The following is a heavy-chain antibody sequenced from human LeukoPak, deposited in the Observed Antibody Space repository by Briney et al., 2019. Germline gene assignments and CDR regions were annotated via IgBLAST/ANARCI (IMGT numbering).Heavy chain of an antibody. V-gene: IGHV3-30*03. CDR1: GFTFNNYG. D-gene: IGHD5-24*01. CDR2: ILYDGRDK. CDR3: ARGGYNQLDY. J-gene: IGHJ4*02. Sequence: QTGGSLRLSCAASGFTFNNYGMHWVRQAPGKGPEWVAVILYDGRDKFYADSVKGRFTISRDNFQNTLYLQMNSLRPEDTAVYYCARGGYNQLDYWGQGTLVTVSS.